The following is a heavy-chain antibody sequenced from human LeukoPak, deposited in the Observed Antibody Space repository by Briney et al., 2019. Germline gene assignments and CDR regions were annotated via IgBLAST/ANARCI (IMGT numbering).Heavy chain of an antibody. CDR1: GFTFSSYA. J-gene: IGHJ4*02. CDR2: ISGSGGST. D-gene: IGHD2-2*01. CDR3: AKDSCSSTSCYADY. Sequence: SGGSLRLSCAASGFTFSSYAMSWVRQAPGKGLEWVSAISGSGGSTYYADSVKGRFTISRDNSKNTLYLQMNSLRAEDTAVYYCAKDSCSSTSCYADYWGQGTLVTVSS. V-gene: IGHV3-23*01.